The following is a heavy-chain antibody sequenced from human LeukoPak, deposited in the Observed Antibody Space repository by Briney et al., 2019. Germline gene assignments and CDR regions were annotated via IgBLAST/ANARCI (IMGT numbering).Heavy chain of an antibody. CDR2: IYSGGDT. V-gene: IGHV3-66*01. CDR3: ARFRGRSSGWSNWFDP. J-gene: IGHJ5*02. Sequence: GESLRLSCAASGFTVSGNYMSWVRQAPGEGLEGVSVIYSGGDTYYADSVKGRFTISRDNSKNTLYLQMNSLRAEDTAVYCCARFRGRSSGWSNWFDPWGQGTLVTVSS. CDR1: GFTVSGNY. D-gene: IGHD6-19*01.